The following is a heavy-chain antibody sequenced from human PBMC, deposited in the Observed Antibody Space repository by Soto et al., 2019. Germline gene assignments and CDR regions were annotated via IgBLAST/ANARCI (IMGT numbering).Heavy chain of an antibody. Sequence: PSETLSLTCTVSGGSISSSSYYWGWIRQPPGKGLEWIGSIYYSGSTYYNPSLKSRVTISVDTSKNQFSLKLSSVTAADTAVYYCARYYYDSSGYYGSYYGMDVWGQGTTVIVSS. D-gene: IGHD3-22*01. CDR2: IYYSGST. V-gene: IGHV4-39*01. CDR3: ARYYYDSSGYYGSYYGMDV. J-gene: IGHJ6*02. CDR1: GGSISSSSYY.